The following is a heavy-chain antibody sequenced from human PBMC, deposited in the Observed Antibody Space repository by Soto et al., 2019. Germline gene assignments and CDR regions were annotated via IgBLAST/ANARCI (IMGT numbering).Heavy chain of an antibody. CDR2: MYYNGST. CDR3: ARGYRQSGYSSSWVFDY. J-gene: IGHJ4*02. Sequence: QVQLRESGPGLVKPSQTLSLTCTVSGGSINSGGYYWNWIRQHPGKGLEWIGYMYYNGSTYYNPFLRSRVIISADTSDNHSSLKLSSVNAADTAVYFCARGYRQSGYSSSWVFDYWGQGTLVNVSS. CDR1: GGSINSGGYY. D-gene: IGHD6-13*01. V-gene: IGHV4-31*03.